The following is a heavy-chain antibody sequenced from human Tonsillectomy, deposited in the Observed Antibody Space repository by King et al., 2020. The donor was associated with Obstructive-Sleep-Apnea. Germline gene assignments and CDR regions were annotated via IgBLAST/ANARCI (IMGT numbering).Heavy chain of an antibody. Sequence: QLVQSGAEVKKPGASVKVSCKASVYTFTNYGSTWVRQAPGQGPEWMGWISAYNGNTNYAQKLQGRVTMTTDTSTSTAYMELRSLRSDDTAVYYCARVGGGYNLDFYYGMDVWGQGTTVTVSS. J-gene: IGHJ6*02. CDR1: VYTFTNYG. CDR3: ARVGGGYNLDFYYGMDV. V-gene: IGHV1-18*01. CDR2: ISAYNGNT. D-gene: IGHD5-24*01.